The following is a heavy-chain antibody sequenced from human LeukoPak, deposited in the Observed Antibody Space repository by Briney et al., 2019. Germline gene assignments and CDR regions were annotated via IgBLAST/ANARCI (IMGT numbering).Heavy chain of an antibody. J-gene: IGHJ4*02. V-gene: IGHV3-23*01. Sequence: STYYADSVKGRFTISRDNSKNTLYLQMNSLRAEDTAVYYCATHTKMRGYYYDSSGYYFDYWGQGTLVTVSS. CDR3: ATHTKMRGYYYDSSGYYFDY. CDR2: ST. D-gene: IGHD3-22*01.